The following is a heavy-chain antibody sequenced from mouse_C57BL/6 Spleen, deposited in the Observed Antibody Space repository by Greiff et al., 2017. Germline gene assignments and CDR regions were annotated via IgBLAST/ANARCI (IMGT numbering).Heavy chain of an antibody. CDR3: ARSSSGYYYFDD. CDR2: IHPNSGST. V-gene: IGHV1-64*01. J-gene: IGHJ2*01. D-gene: IGHD3-2*02. CDR1: GYTFTSYW. Sequence: QVQLQQPGAELVKPGASVKLSCKASGYTFTSYWMHWVKQRPGQGLEWIGMIHPNSGSTNYNEKFKSKATLTVDKSSSTAYMQLSSLTSEDSAVYYCARSSSGYYYFDDWGQGTTLTVSS.